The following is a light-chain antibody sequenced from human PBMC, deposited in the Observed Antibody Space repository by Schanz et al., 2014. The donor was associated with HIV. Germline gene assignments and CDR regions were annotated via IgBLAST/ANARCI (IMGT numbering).Light chain of an antibody. V-gene: IGKV3-20*01. Sequence: EIVLTQSPGTLSLSPGERATLSCRASQRISDSNFAWYQQKPGQAPRLLIYGATRATGISARFSGSGSGTDFTLTISSVEPEDFAVYYCQQYGSSPLTFGPGTKVDIK. CDR1: QRISDSN. CDR2: GA. J-gene: IGKJ3*01. CDR3: QQYGSSPLT.